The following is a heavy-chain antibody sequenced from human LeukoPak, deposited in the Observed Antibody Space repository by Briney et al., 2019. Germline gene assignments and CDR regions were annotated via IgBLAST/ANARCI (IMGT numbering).Heavy chain of an antibody. D-gene: IGHD1-14*01. CDR1: GASISGHY. Sequence: SETLSLTCTVSGASISGHYLTWLRQPPGKGLEWIGYISHIGSTNYNPSLKSRVTISVDTSRNQFSLKLTSVTAADTAVYYCARDRISINALDMWGQGTMVTVSS. CDR2: ISHIGST. CDR3: ARDRISINALDM. J-gene: IGHJ3*02. V-gene: IGHV4-59*11.